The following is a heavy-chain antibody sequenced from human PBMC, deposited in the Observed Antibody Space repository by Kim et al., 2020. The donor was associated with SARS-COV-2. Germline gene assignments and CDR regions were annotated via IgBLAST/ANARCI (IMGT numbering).Heavy chain of an antibody. CDR2: IKTDSDAETT. Sequence: GGSLRLSCAASGLTFRNVWMSWVRQAPGKGLERVGRIKTDSDAETTEYAAPVKDRFTISRDDSKNTLFLQMNSLKTEDTAVYYCTTGLGPHSDILTAYNGYWGQGTLVTVSS. CDR3: TTGLGPHSDILTAYNGY. D-gene: IGHD3-9*01. CDR1: GLTFRNVW. J-gene: IGHJ4*02. V-gene: IGHV3-15*01.